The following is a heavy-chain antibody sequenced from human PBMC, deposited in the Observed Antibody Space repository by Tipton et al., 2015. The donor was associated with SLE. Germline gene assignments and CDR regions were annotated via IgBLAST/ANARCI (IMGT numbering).Heavy chain of an antibody. D-gene: IGHD3-10*01. CDR3: GKNMGLYGFDAFDI. J-gene: IGHJ3*02. Sequence: LSCTVSCGSIPRRNKYLGWVLQPPRKGLEWVGGVFYTGSTFYSPSLKSPVSISVDTSKNQFSLNLSSVTAADTAVYYCGKNMGLYGFDAFDIWGQGTLVTVPS. CDR1: CGSIPRRNKY. V-gene: IGHV4-39*01. CDR2: VFYTGST.